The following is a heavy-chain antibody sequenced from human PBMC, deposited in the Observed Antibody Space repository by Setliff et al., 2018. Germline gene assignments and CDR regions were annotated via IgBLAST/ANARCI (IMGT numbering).Heavy chain of an antibody. D-gene: IGHD6-19*01. Sequence: SETLSLTCTVSGGSVNSGYDNWNWLRQPAGKGLEWIGHINRRGSTNFSPSLRSRVTISLDTSKNQFSLNLTSVTAADTAVYYCARASSGWYSAYYYYMDVWGKGTTVTVSS. CDR2: INRRGST. J-gene: IGHJ6*03. CDR1: GGSVNSGYDN. CDR3: ARASSGWYSAYYYYMDV. V-gene: IGHV4-61*09.